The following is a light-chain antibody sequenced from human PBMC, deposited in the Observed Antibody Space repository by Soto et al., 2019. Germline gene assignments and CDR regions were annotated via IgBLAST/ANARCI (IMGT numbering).Light chain of an antibody. CDR1: SSNIGSNT. Sequence: QSVLTQPPSASWTPGQRVTISCSGGSSNIGSNTVNWYQQLPGTAPNLLIYSNNQRPSGVPDRFAGSKSGTSASLAISGLQAEDGADYYCAAWDDSLNAGVFGGGTKLTVL. CDR3: AAWDDSLNAGV. CDR2: SNN. J-gene: IGLJ2*01. V-gene: IGLV1-44*01.